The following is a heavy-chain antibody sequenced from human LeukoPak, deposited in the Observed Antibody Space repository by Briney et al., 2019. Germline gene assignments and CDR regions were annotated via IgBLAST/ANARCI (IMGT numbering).Heavy chain of an antibody. D-gene: IGHD6-19*01. Sequence: PSQTLSLTCTVSGGSISSGGYYWSWIRQHPGKGLEWIGYIYYSGSTYYNPSLKSRVTISVDTSKNQFSLKLSSVTAADTAVYYCARVAVAGTSFDYWGQGTLVTVSS. J-gene: IGHJ4*02. CDR1: GGSISSGGYY. CDR3: ARVAVAGTSFDY. CDR2: IYYSGST. V-gene: IGHV4-31*03.